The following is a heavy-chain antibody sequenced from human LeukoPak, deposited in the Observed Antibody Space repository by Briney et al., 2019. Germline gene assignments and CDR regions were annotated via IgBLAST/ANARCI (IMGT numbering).Heavy chain of an antibody. V-gene: IGHV3-21*01. CDR3: ARDRFFPDILTGYYSSYNWFDP. J-gene: IGHJ5*02. D-gene: IGHD3-9*01. CDR1: GFTFSSYS. Sequence: PGGSLRLSCAASGFTFSSYSMNWVRQAPGKGLEWVSSISSSSSYIYYADSVKGRFTISRDNAKNSLYLQMNSLRAEDTAVYYCARDRFFPDILTGYYSSYNWFDPWGQGTLVTVSS. CDR2: ISSSSSYI.